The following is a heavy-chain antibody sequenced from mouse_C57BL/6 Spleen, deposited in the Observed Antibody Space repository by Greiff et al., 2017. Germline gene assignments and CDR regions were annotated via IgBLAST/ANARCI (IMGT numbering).Heavy chain of an antibody. CDR1: GFSLTSYA. D-gene: IGHD1-1*01. J-gene: IGHJ4*01. CDR2: IWTGGGT. Sequence: VHLVESGPGLVAPSQSLSITCTVSGFSLTSYAISWVRQPPGKGLEWLGVIWTGGGTNYNSALKSRLSISKDNTKSQVFLKMNSLQTDDTARCYCARNFITTVEDAMGYWGQGTSVTVSS. V-gene: IGHV2-9-1*01. CDR3: ARNFITTVEDAMGY.